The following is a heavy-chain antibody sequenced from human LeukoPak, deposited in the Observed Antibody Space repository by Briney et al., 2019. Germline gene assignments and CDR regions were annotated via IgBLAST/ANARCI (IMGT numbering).Heavy chain of an antibody. J-gene: IGHJ6*02. D-gene: IGHD2-15*01. CDR3: ARDRNVVVVVAAYGMDV. CDR2: INPNSGGT. Sequence: ASVKVSCKASGYTFTGYYMHWVRQAPGQGLEWMGWINPNSGGTNYAQKFQGRVTMTRDTSISTAYMELSRLRSDDTAVCYCARDRNVVVVVAAYGMDVWGQGTTVTVSS. V-gene: IGHV1-2*02. CDR1: GYTFTGYY.